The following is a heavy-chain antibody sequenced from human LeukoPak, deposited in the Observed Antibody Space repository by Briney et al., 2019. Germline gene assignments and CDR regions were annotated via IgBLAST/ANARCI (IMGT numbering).Heavy chain of an antibody. CDR2: IKQDGSEK. J-gene: IGHJ4*02. CDR3: ARGHNVDY. V-gene: IGHV3-7*01. Sequence: GGSLRLSCEASGFTFDDHGMNWVRQAPGKGLEWVANIKQDGSEKNYVDSVKGRFTISRDNAKNSLSLQMNSLSAEDTAVYYCARGHNVDYWGQGTLVTVSS. CDR1: GFTFDDHG. D-gene: IGHD1-1*01.